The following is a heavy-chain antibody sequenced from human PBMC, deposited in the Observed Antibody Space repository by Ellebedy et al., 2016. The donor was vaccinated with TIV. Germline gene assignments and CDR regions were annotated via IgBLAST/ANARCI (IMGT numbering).Heavy chain of an antibody. Sequence: GESLKISCAASGFTFSSYWMSWVRQAPGKGLEWVANIKQDGSEKYYVEYVKGRFTISRDNAKNSLYLQMNSLRAEDTAAYYCASYLDATNYWGQGTLVTVSS. J-gene: IGHJ4*02. CDR3: ASYLDATNY. CDR2: IKQDGSEK. V-gene: IGHV3-7*01. CDR1: GFTFSSYW. D-gene: IGHD2-15*01.